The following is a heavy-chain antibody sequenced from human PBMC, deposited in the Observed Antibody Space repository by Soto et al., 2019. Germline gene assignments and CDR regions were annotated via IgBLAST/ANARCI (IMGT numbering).Heavy chain of an antibody. CDR2: IYYSGST. J-gene: IGHJ4*02. V-gene: IGHV4-30-4*01. D-gene: IGHD4-17*01. CDR3: ASRYGDYVSYFDY. Sequence: SETLSLTCTVSGGSISSGDYYWSWIRQPPGKGLEWIGYIYYSGSTYYNPSLKSRVTISVDTSKNQFSLKLSSVTAADTAVYYCASRYGDYVSYFDYWGQGTLVTVSS. CDR1: GGSISSGDYY.